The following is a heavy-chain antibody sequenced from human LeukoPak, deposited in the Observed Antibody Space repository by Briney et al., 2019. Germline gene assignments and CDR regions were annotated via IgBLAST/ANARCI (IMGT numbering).Heavy chain of an antibody. CDR3: ARVFEYSSGWYGWFDP. J-gene: IGHJ5*02. D-gene: IGHD6-19*01. CDR1: GYTFTSYA. CDR2: INAGNGNT. Sequence: ASVKVSCKASGYTFTSYAMHWVRQAPGQRLEWMGWINAGNGNTKYSQKFQGRVTITRDTSASTAYMELSSLRSEDTAVYYCARVFEYSSGWYGWFDPWGQGTLVTVSS. V-gene: IGHV1-3*01.